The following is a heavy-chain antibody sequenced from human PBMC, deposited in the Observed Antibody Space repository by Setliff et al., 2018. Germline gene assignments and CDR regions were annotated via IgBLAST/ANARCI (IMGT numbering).Heavy chain of an antibody. CDR2: FSGSSSTI. D-gene: IGHD1-26*01. Sequence: GGSLRLSCAASGFTFSTYAMSWVRQAPGKGLEWVSYFSGSSSTIRYADSVKGRFTISRGNAKNSLYLQMNSLRAEDTAVYYCARSGNYRVDYWGQGTLVTVSS. V-gene: IGHV3-48*01. CDR3: ARSGNYRVDY. J-gene: IGHJ4*02. CDR1: GFTFSTYA.